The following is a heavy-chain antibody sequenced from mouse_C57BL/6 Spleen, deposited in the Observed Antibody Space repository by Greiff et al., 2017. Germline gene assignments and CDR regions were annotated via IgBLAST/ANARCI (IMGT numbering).Heavy chain of an antibody. Sequence: VQLQQSGAELVRPGTSVKMSCKASGYTFTNYWIGWAKQRPGHGLEWIGDIYPGGGYTNYNEKFKGKATLTAEKSSSTAYMQFSSLTSEDSAIYYCARGDGNFRFAYWGQGTLVTVSA. CDR2: IYPGGGYT. V-gene: IGHV1-63*01. CDR1: GYTFTNYW. J-gene: IGHJ3*01. CDR3: ARGDGNFRFAY. D-gene: IGHD2-1*01.